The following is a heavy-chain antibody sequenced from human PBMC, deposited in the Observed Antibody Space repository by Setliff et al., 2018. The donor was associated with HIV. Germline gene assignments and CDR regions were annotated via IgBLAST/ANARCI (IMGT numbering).Heavy chain of an antibody. V-gene: IGHV4-39*02. D-gene: IGHD6-19*01. J-gene: IGHJ4*02. Sequence: SETLSLTCTVSGGSISSYYWGWIRQPPGKGPEWIGSIYYSGNTYYNPSLKSRVTISVDTSRNQFSLKLSSVTAADTAVYYCARDGGYSGWYFVLGQFDFWGQGSLVTVSS. CDR1: GGSISSYY. CDR2: IYYSGNT. CDR3: ARDGGYSGWYFVLGQFDF.